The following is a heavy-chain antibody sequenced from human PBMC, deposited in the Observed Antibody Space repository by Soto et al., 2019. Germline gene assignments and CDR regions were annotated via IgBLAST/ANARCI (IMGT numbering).Heavy chain of an antibody. CDR3: ERGISGALDV. V-gene: IGHV3-13*01. CDR1: GFTFSRYD. D-gene: IGHD2-15*01. J-gene: IGHJ6*02. Sequence: PGGSLRLSCAASGFTFSRYDMHWVRQATGKGLEWVSSISTVGDTYYIGSVKGRFTISRENAKNSLYLQMNALRAGDTAVYYCERGISGALDVWGRGTTVTVSS. CDR2: ISTVGDT.